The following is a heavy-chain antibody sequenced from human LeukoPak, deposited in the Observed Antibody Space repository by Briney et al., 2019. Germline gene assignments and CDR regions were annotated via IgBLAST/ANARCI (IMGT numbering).Heavy chain of an antibody. V-gene: IGHV4-34*01. Sequence: SETLSLTCAVYGGSFSGYYRSWIRQPPGKGLEWIGEINHSGSTYYNPSLKSRVTISVDTSKNQFSLKLSSVTAADTAVYYCARVWSSIQLVYNWFDPWGQGTLVTVSS. CDR3: ARVWSSIQLVYNWFDP. CDR2: INHSGST. D-gene: IGHD5-18*01. J-gene: IGHJ5*02. CDR1: GGSFSGYY.